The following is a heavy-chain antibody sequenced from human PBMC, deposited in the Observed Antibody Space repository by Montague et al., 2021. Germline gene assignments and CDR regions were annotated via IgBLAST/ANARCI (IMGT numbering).Heavy chain of an antibody. CDR3: ARYLTGGYDE. D-gene: IGHD5-12*01. V-gene: IGHV4-34*01. J-gene: IGHJ4*02. CDR2: TNHRGIS. CDR1: GGSLDGFY. Sequence: SETLSLTCAVYGGSLDGFYWTWIRQPPGTGLEWIGETNHRGISSYNPALKGRVTLSAETSKNQFSLRVTSVTAADTAVYFCARYLTGGYDEWGRGTLVTVSS.